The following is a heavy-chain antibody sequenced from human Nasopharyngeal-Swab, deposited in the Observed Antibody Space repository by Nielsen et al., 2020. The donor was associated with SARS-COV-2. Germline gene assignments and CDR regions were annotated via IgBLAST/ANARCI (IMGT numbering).Heavy chain of an antibody. CDR1: GFPLSSYA. CDR3: VRDSRKYCRNIDCYMGNWFDP. D-gene: IGHD2-21*02. CDR2: ISHDETNK. Sequence: GSLRLSCAASGFPLSSYAMHWVRQAPGKGLEWVAVISHDETNKDYADSVKGRFSVSRANSKNTVYLQMSSLRSEDTAIYYCVRDSRKYCRNIDCYMGNWFDPWGQGTLVTVSS. J-gene: IGHJ5*02. V-gene: IGHV3-30-3*01.